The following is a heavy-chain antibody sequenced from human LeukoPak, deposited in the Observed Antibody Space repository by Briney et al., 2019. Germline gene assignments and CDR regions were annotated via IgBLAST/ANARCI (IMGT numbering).Heavy chain of an antibody. D-gene: IGHD6-19*01. CDR3: ARVEIGIRIAVAGTDYFDY. CDR2: ISSSSSYI. Sequence: GGSLRLSCAASGFTFSSYSMNWVRQAPGKGLEWVSSISSSSSYIYYADSVKGRFTISRDNAKNSLYLQMNSLRAEDTAVYDCARVEIGIRIAVAGTDYFDYWGQGTLVTVSS. V-gene: IGHV3-21*01. J-gene: IGHJ4*02. CDR1: GFTFSSYS.